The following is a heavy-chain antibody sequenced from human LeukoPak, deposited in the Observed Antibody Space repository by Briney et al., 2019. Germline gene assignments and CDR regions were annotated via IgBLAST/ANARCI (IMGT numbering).Heavy chain of an antibody. Sequence: SETLSLTCTVSGGSINNSRSYWGWIRQPPGKGLEWIGSIYYGGSTYYNPSLKSRVSISEDTSKNQFSLRLTSMTAADTAVYYCARGQYYDFWSGYHQACAFGPWGQGILVTVSS. D-gene: IGHD3-3*01. V-gene: IGHV4-39*07. CDR1: GGSINNSRSY. CDR3: ARGQYYDFWSGYHQACAFGP. CDR2: IYYGGST. J-gene: IGHJ5*02.